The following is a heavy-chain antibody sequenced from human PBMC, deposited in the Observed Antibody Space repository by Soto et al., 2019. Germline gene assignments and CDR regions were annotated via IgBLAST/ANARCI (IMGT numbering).Heavy chain of an antibody. V-gene: IGHV1-69*13. J-gene: IGHJ6*02. CDR2: IIPIFGTA. D-gene: IGHD2-2*01. CDR3: ARGERDIVVVPAALGDYYYYGMDV. Sequence: GASVKVSCKASGGTFSSYAISWVRQAPGQGLEWMGGIIPIFGTANYAQKFQGRVTITADESTSTAYMELSSLRSEDTAVYYCARGERDIVVVPAALGDYYYYGMDVWGQGTTVTVSS. CDR1: GGTFSSYA.